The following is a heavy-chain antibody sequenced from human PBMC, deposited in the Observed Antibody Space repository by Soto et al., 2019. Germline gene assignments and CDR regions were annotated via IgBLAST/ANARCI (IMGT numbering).Heavy chain of an antibody. D-gene: IGHD1-1*01. V-gene: IGHV3-48*01. CDR2: ISSSSSTI. J-gene: IGHJ5*02. CDR1: GFTFSSYS. CDR3: ARHPERIAQIGWLDP. Sequence: GGSLRLSCAASGFTFSSYSMNWVRQAPGKGLEWVSYISSSSSTIYYADSVKSRFTISRDNAKNSLYLQMNSLRAEDTAVYYCARHPERIAQIGWLDPWGQGNLDTLSS.